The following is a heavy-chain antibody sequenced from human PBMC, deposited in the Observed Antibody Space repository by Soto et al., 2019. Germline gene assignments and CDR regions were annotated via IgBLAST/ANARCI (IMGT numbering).Heavy chain of an antibody. Sequence: PGGSVRLSCAASGFTFRSYGMHWVRQAPGKGLELVAVISYDGSNKYYAYSVKGRFTISRDNSKNTLYLQMNSLRAEDTAVYYWGRDQQSGSGFCGGLDYWGQGTLVNVSS. CDR1: GFTFRSYG. V-gene: IGHV3-30-3*01. D-gene: IGHD1-26*01. CDR2: ISYDGSNK. CDR3: GRDQQSGSGFCGGLDY. J-gene: IGHJ4*02.